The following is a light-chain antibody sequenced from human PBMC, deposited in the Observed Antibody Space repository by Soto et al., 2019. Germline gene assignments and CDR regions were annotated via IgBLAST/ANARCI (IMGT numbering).Light chain of an antibody. CDR1: SSDVGGYNY. V-gene: IGLV2-11*01. Sequence: QSALTQPRSVSGSPGQSVTISCTGTSSDVGGYNYVSWYQQHPGKAPKLMIYDVSKRPSGVPDRFSGSKSGNTASLTISGLQAEDEADYYCCSYAGRSLYVFGPGTKVTVL. CDR3: CSYAGRSLYV. CDR2: DVS. J-gene: IGLJ1*01.